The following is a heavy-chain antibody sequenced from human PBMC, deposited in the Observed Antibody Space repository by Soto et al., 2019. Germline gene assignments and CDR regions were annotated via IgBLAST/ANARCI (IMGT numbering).Heavy chain of an antibody. D-gene: IGHD3-9*01. CDR1: NCSITNLR. J-gene: IGHJ4*02. CDR3: AAYDSEGYFDY. CDR2: IYFSGST. Sequence: PXETLSLTCAVSNCSITNLRSSWIRQPPGKGLEWIGYIYFSGSTNYNPSPKSRVTMSIDTSKNEFSLKLISVTAADTAAYYCAAYDSEGYFDYWGQGALVTFSS. V-gene: IGHV4-59*01.